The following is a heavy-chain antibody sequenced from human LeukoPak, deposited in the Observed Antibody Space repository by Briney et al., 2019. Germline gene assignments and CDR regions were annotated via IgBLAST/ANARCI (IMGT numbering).Heavy chain of an antibody. CDR2: IFYSGST. D-gene: IGHD3-10*01. CDR3: AKSNGYGLVDI. J-gene: IGHJ3*02. Sequence: TSETLSLTCTVSGGSISSYYWGWIRHPPGKGLEWLGNIFYSGSTYYSPSLRSRVTISLDTSRNQFSLKLNSVTAADTAVYYCAKSNGYGLVDIWGQGTMVTVSS. CDR1: GGSISSYY. V-gene: IGHV4-59*12.